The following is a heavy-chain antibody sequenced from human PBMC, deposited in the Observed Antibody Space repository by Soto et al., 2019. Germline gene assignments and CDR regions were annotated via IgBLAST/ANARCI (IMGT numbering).Heavy chain of an antibody. V-gene: IGHV3-48*03. CDR1: GFTFSSYE. D-gene: IGHD6-19*01. J-gene: IGHJ4*02. CDR2: ISSSGSTI. Sequence: AQLVESGGGLVQPGGSLRLSCAASGFTFSSYEMNWVRQAPGKGLEWVSYISSSGSTIYYADSVKGRFTISRDNAKNSLYLQMNSLRAEDTAVYYCARVGPYSSIDYWGQGTLVTVSS. CDR3: ARVGPYSSIDY.